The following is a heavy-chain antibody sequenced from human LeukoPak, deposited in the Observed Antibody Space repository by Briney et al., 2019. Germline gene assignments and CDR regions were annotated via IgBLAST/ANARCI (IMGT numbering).Heavy chain of an antibody. CDR3: ARSSTVVTPVDH. V-gene: IGHV1-2*02. Sequence: ASVKVSCKASGYTFTGYYMHWVRQAPGQGLEWMGWINRNSGGTNYAQKFQGRVTMTRDTSISTAYMELSRLRSDDTAVYYCARSSTVVTPVDHWGQGTLVTDSS. D-gene: IGHD4-23*01. J-gene: IGHJ4*02. CDR1: GYTFTGYY. CDR2: INRNSGGT.